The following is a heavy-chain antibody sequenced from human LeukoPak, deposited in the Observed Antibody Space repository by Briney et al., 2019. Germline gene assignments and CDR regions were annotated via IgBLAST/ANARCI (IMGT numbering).Heavy chain of an antibody. CDR1: GYSFTSYY. CDR3: ATATIVHDYGDYYYYMDV. V-gene: IGHV1-46*01. CDR2: INPSGGST. Sequence: GASVKVSCKASGYSFTSYYMHWVRQAPGQGLEWMGLINPSGGSTSYAQKFQGRVTMTRDTSTSTVYMELSSLRSEDTAVYYCATATIVHDYGDYYYYMDVWGKGTTVTISS. J-gene: IGHJ6*03. D-gene: IGHD4-17*01.